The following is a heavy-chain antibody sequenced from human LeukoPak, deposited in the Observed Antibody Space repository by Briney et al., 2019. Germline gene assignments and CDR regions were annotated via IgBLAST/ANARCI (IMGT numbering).Heavy chain of an antibody. CDR3: ARVRTGIPTRYWFDP. CDR1: GYTFTSYG. Sequence: ASVKVSCYASGYTFTSYGMTWVRQAPGQGLEWMAWISGYNGATDYAQTFQGRVSVTTDTSASTAYLEVSSLKSDDTAVYYCARVRTGIPTRYWFDPWGQGTLVIVSS. CDR2: ISGYNGAT. J-gene: IGHJ5*02. D-gene: IGHD1-1*01. V-gene: IGHV1-18*04.